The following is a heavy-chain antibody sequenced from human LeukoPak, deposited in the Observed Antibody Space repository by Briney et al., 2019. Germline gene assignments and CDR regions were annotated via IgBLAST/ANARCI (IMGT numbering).Heavy chain of an antibody. D-gene: IGHD6-13*01. CDR3: ARDDSSSWNYFDF. CDR2: IYSTGST. J-gene: IGHJ4*02. Sequence: SETLSLTCTVSGGSISSYYWSWIRQPAGKGLEWIGRIYSTGSTNYNPSLKSRVTMSVDTSKNQFSLKLTSVTAADSALYYCARDDSSSWNYFDFWGPGALVSVSS. CDR1: GGSISSYY. V-gene: IGHV4-4*07.